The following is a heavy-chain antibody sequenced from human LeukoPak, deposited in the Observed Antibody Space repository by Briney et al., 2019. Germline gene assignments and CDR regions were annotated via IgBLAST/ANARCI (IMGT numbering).Heavy chain of an antibody. J-gene: IGHJ4*02. CDR1: GGSISSSSYY. CDR3: ARQWKDFDY. V-gene: IGHV4-39*01. CDR2: IFYSGTT. Sequence: SETLSLTCTVSGGSISSSSYYWGWIRQPPGKGLEWIGSIFYSGTTYYNPSLRSRDTISVDSSKNQFSLKLSSVTAADMAVYYCARQWKDFDYWGQGTLVTVSS. D-gene: IGHD1-1*01.